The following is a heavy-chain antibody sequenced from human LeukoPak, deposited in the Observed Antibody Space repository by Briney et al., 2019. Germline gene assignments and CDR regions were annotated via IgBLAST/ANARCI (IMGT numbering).Heavy chain of an antibody. CDR2: IRSKAYGGTT. CDR3: TRGYCSGGSCFRAFDI. J-gene: IGHJ3*02. CDR1: GFTFSNYW. Sequence: GGSLRLSCAASGFTFSNYWMNWVRQAPGKGLEWVGFIRSKAYGGTTEYAASVKGRFTISRDDSKSIAYLEMNSLKTEDTAEYSCTRGYCSGGSCFRAFDIWGQGTMVTVSS. V-gene: IGHV3-49*04. D-gene: IGHD2-15*01.